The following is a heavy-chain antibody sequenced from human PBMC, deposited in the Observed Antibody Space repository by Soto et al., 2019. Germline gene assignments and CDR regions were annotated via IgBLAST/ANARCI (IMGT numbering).Heavy chain of an antibody. CDR3: AREGENSGWYWGDY. J-gene: IGHJ4*02. Sequence: QVQLVESGGGVVQPGRSLRLSCAASGFTFSSYAMHWVRQAPGKGLEWVAVISYDGSNKYYADSVKGRFTISRDNSKNTLYLQRNSLRAEDTAVYYCAREGENSGWYWGDYWGQGTMVTVSS. D-gene: IGHD6-19*01. CDR1: GFTFSSYA. CDR2: ISYDGSNK. V-gene: IGHV3-30-3*01.